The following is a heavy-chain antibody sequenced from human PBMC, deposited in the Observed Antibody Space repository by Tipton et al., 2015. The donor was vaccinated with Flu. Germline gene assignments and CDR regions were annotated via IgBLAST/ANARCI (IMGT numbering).Heavy chain of an antibody. Sequence: QLVQSGPEVKKPGASVKVSCKASGYTFTSYYMHWVRQAPGQGLEWMGIINPSGGSTSYAQKFQGRVTMTRDTSTSTVYMELSSLRSEDTAVYYCARPIGLWLHGCSVGFDAFDIGGQGTMVTVSS. J-gene: IGHJ3*02. V-gene: IGHV1-46*01. CDR2: INPSGGST. CDR1: GYTFTSYY. D-gene: IGHD5-18*01. CDR3: ARPIGLWLHGCSVGFDAFDI.